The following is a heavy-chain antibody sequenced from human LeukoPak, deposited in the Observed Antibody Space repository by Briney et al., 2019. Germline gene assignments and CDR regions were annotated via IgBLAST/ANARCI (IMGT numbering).Heavy chain of an antibody. CDR2: INHSGST. J-gene: IGHJ4*02. Sequence: SETLSLTCAVYGGSSSGYYWSWIRQPPGKGLEWIGEINHSGSTNYNPSLKSRVTISVDTSKNQLSLKLSSVTAADTAVYYCARALYYYGSGSYLYWGQGTLVTVSS. V-gene: IGHV4-34*01. CDR3: ARALYYYGSGSYLY. CDR1: GGSSSGYY. D-gene: IGHD3-10*01.